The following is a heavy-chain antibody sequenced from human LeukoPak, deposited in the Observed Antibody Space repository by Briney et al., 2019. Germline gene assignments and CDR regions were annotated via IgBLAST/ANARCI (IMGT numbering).Heavy chain of an antibody. CDR3: AKKESRYCSSTSCLIGMDV. J-gene: IGHJ6*02. D-gene: IGHD2-2*01. CDR2: ISGSGGST. CDR1: GFTFSNYA. V-gene: IGHV3-23*01. Sequence: GGSLRLSCAASGFTFSNYAMSWVSQAPGKGLEWVSAISGSGGSTYYADSVKGRFTISRDNSKNTLYLQMNSLRAEDTAVYYCAKKESRYCSSTSCLIGMDVWGQGTTVTVSS.